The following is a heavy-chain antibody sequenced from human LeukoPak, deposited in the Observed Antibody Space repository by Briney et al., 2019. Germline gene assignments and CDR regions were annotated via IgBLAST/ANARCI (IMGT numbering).Heavy chain of an antibody. J-gene: IGHJ3*02. CDR1: GGSISSYY. Sequence: SETLSLTCTVSGGSISSYYWSWIRQPPGKGLEWIGYIYYSGSTNYNPSLKSRVTISVDTSKNQFSLKLSSVTAADTAVYYCARETRGITLTLGAFDIWGQGTMVTVSS. CDR3: ARETRGITLTLGAFDI. CDR2: IYYSGST. V-gene: IGHV4-59*01. D-gene: IGHD3-16*01.